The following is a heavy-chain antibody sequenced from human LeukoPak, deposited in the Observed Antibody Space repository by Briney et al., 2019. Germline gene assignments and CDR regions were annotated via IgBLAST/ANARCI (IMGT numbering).Heavy chain of an antibody. CDR3: ARCRMATNLRPILGY. D-gene: IGHD5-24*01. V-gene: IGHV3-30*01. CDR2: ISDDGSNK. J-gene: IGHJ4*02. CDR1: GFTFSTSV. Sequence: PGGSLRLSCAASGFTFSTSVMHWVRQAPGKGLEWVAIISDDGSNKGYADSVKGRFTISRDNSKNTLYLQMNSLRAEDTAVYYCARCRMATNLRPILGYWGQGTLVTVSS.